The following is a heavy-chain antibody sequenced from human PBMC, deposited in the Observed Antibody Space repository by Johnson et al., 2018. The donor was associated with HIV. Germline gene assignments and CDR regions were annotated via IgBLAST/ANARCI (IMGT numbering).Heavy chain of an antibody. CDR1: GFNVSDNY. D-gene: IGHD3-9*01. V-gene: IGHV3-66*01. Sequence: MLLVESGGALVQPGGSLRLSCAGSGFNVSDNYMSWVRQAPGKGLEWVSVIYSGGSTYYADSVKGRFTISRDNSKNTLYLQMTSLRAEDTAVYDCARAWGSRDILTALRCAFDIWGQGTMVTVSS. CDR2: IYSGGST. J-gene: IGHJ3*02. CDR3: ARAWGSRDILTALRCAFDI.